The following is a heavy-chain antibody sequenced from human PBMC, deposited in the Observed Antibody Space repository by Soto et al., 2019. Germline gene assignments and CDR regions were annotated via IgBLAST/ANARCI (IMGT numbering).Heavy chain of an antibody. CDR3: ARSSGIVVVTATLDY. V-gene: IGHV1-69*13. Sequence: GASVKVSCKASGGTFSSYAISWVRQAPGQGLEWMRGIIPIFGTANYAQKFQGRVTITADESTSTAYMELSSLRSEDTAVYYCARSSGIVVVTATLDYWGQGTLVTVSS. CDR1: GGTFSSYA. CDR2: IIPIFGTA. D-gene: IGHD2-21*02. J-gene: IGHJ4*02.